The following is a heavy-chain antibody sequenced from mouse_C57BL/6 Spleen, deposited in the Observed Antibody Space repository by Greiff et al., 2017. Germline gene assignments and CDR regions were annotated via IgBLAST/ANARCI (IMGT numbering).Heavy chain of an antibody. V-gene: IGHV1-52*01. CDR1: GYTFTSYW. CDR3: AGLRESDY. J-gene: IGHJ2*01. Sequence: VQLQQPGAELVRPGSSVKLSCKASGYTFTSYWLHWVKQRPIQGLEWIGNIDPSDSETHYNQKFKDKAPLTVDKSSSTAYMQLSSLTSGDSAVYYCAGLRESDYWGQGTTLTVSS. CDR2: IDPSDSET. D-gene: IGHD3-3*01.